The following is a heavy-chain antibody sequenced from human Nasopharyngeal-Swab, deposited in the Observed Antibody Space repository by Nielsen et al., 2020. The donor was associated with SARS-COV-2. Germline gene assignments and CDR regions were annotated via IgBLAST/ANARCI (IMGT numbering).Heavy chain of an antibody. V-gene: IGHV3-30-3*01. Sequence: GESLKISCAASGFTFSSYAMHWVRQAPGKGLEWVAVISYDGSNKYYAGSVKGRFTISRDNSKNTLYLQMNSLRAEDTAVYYCARDLGDVWGKGTTVTVSS. CDR1: GFTFSSYA. CDR3: ARDLGDV. CDR2: ISYDGSNK. J-gene: IGHJ6*04.